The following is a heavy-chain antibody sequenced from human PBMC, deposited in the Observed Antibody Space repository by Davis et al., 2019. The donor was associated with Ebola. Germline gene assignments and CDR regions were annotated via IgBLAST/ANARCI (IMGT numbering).Heavy chain of an antibody. CDR1: GGSISSYY. Sequence: SETLSLTCTVSGGSISSYYWSWIRQPPGKGLEWNGYIYYSGSTNYNPSLKSRVTISVDTSKNQFSLEVRSVTAADTAFYYCVRGSDAYKTGYWGQGTLVTVSS. D-gene: IGHD5-24*01. J-gene: IGHJ4*02. CDR2: IYYSGST. V-gene: IGHV4-59*01. CDR3: VRGSDAYKTGY.